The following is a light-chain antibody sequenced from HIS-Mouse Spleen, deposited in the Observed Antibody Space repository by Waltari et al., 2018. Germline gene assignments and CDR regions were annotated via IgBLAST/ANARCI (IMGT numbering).Light chain of an antibody. Sequence: QSVLTQPPSVSGAPGPRVTIPCTGSSSNIGAGYDVHGYQQLPGTAPKLLIYGNSNRPSGVPDRFSGSKSGTSASLAITGLQAEDEADYYCQSYDSSLSGHVVFGGGTKLTVL. CDR1: SSNIGAGYD. CDR2: GNS. V-gene: IGLV1-40*01. J-gene: IGLJ2*01. CDR3: QSYDSSLSGHVV.